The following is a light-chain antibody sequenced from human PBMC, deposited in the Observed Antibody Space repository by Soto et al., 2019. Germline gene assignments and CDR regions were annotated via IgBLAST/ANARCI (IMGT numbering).Light chain of an antibody. CDR1: SSNIGTNY. Sequence: QSVLTQPPSVSAAPGQKVTISCSGSSSNIGTNYVSWYQQLPGTXPXXXXXXNXXXXXXXXXXXXXSKXGTSXXLXITXXXXXXXXXYXCVTWDNSHVLFGGGTKLTVL. CDR2: XNX. CDR3: VTWDNSHVL. J-gene: IGLJ2*01. V-gene: IGLV1-51*01.